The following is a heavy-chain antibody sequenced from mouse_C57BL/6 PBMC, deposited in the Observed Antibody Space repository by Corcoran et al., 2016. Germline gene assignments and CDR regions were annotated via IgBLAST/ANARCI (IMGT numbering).Heavy chain of an antibody. J-gene: IGHJ2*01. CDR3: ASGDGTRFDS. Sequence: QIQLVQSGPELKKPGETVKISCKASGYTFTTYGMSWVKQAPGKGLKWMGWINTYSGVPTYADDFKGRFAFSLETSASTAYLQINNVKNEDTATYFCASGDGTRFDSWGQGTALTASS. D-gene: IGHD4-1*01. CDR2: INTYSGVP. CDR1: GYTFTTYG. V-gene: IGHV9-3*01.